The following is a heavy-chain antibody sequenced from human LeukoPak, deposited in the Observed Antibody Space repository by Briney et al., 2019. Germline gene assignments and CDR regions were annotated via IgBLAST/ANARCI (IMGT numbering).Heavy chain of an antibody. V-gene: IGHV3-64*01. CDR2: ISSSGDSR. CDR3: LRWSDY. Sequence: PGGSLRLSCAASGFTFSSYAMHWVRQAPGKGLEYVSAISSSGDSRFYANSVKGRFTISRDNSKNTLYLQTGSLRADDMAVYYCLRWSDYWGQGTLVTVSS. CDR1: GFTFSSYA. J-gene: IGHJ4*02. D-gene: IGHD4-23*01.